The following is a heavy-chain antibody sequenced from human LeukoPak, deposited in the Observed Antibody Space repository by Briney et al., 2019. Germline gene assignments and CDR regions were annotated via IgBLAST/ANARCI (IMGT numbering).Heavy chain of an antibody. CDR3: ARAYYYDSSGSSHYFDY. D-gene: IGHD3-22*01. CDR2: IKQDGSEK. CDR1: GFTFMSYW. V-gene: IGHV3-7*01. J-gene: IGHJ4*02. Sequence: PGGSLRLSCAASGFTFMSYWMSCVRQAPGKGLEWVSNIKQDGSEKYYVESVKGPFNISRDNAKNSLYLQMNRLRAEDTAVYYCARAYYYDSSGSSHYFDYWGQGTLVTVSS.